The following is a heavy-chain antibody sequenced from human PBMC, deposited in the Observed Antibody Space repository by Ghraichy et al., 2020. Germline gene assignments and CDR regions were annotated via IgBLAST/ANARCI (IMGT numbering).Heavy chain of an antibody. CDR2: INSDGSTT. CDR3: ARDPGYSSGWPLDY. J-gene: IGHJ4*02. V-gene: IGHV3-74*01. CDR1: GFIFSTYW. D-gene: IGHD6-19*01. Sequence: GSLRLSCAASGFIFSTYWMHWVRQAPGKGLVWVSRINSDGSTTSYADSVKGRFTISRDNAKNTLYLEMNSLRAEDTAVYYCARDPGYSSGWPLDYWGQGTLVTVSS.